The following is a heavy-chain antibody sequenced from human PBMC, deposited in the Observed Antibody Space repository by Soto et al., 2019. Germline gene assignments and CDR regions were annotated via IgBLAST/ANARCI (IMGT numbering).Heavy chain of an antibody. CDR3: AKDSSDSSGYFDY. D-gene: IGHD3-22*01. Sequence: EVQLVESGGVVVQPGGSLGLSCAASGFTFDDYTMHWVRQAPGKGLEWVSLLSWDGGSTYYADSVKGRFTISRDNSKNSLYLQMNSLRTEDTALDYCAKDSSDSSGYFDYWGQGTLVTVSS. CDR1: GFTFDDYT. V-gene: IGHV3-43*01. CDR2: LSWDGGST. J-gene: IGHJ4*02.